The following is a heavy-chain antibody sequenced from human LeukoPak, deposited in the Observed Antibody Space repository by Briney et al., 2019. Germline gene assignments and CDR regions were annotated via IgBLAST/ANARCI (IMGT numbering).Heavy chain of an antibody. J-gene: IGHJ4*02. D-gene: IGHD3-22*01. CDR3: ARSFGFDSSGKLGY. CDR1: GFTFSSYA. V-gene: IGHV3-30-3*01. CDR2: ISYDGSNK. Sequence: GGSLRLSCAASGFTFSSYAMHWVRQAPGKGLEWVAVISYDGSNKYYADSVKGRFTISRDNSKNTLYLQMNSLRAEDTAVYYCARSFGFDSSGKLGYWGQGTLVTVSS.